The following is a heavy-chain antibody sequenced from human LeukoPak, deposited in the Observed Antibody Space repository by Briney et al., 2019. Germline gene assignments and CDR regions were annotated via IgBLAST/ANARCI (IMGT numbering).Heavy chain of an antibody. J-gene: IGHJ4*02. V-gene: IGHV3-23*01. D-gene: IGHD3-22*01. CDR1: GFTFSIYA. Sequence: GRSLRLSCAASGFTFSIYAMSWVRQAPGKGLEWVSAISGSGGTAYYADSVKGRFTISRDNSKNTLYLQMNSLRAEDTAVYYCAKKGYYDGSGYYMYYFDHWGQGTLVTVSS. CDR2: ISGSGGTA. CDR3: AKKGYYDGSGYYMYYFDH.